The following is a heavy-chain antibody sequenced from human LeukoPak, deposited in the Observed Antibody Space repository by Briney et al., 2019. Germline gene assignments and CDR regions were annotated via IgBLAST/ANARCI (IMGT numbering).Heavy chain of an antibody. Sequence: SETLSLTCSVSGDSITGYYWGWIRQPPGKGLEWIGNIYYTGNTYYNSSLKSRVTISLDTSKNQFSLKVISMTAADTAAYYCARGGFGSSPNFDYWGQGSQVTVSS. CDR1: GDSITGYY. CDR2: IYYTGNT. V-gene: IGHV4-39*07. D-gene: IGHD1-26*01. J-gene: IGHJ4*02. CDR3: ARGGFGSSPNFDY.